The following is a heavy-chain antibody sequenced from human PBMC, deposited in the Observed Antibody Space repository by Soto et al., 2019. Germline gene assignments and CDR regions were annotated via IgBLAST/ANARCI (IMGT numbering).Heavy chain of an antibody. CDR3: ARDMYSSDYFVKWFAP. V-gene: IGHV3-30-3*01. Sequence: QVRLVESGGGVVQPGRSLRLSCTASGFSFSSYAMYWFRQPPGKGLEWVAVISHDGINKHYADSVKGRVTVSRDNSNHSMELQMNRLIGEDTAMYYCARDMYSSDYFVKWFAPWGQRTLVTVSS. CDR2: ISHDGINK. CDR1: GFSFSSYA. D-gene: IGHD6-19*01. J-gene: IGHJ5*02.